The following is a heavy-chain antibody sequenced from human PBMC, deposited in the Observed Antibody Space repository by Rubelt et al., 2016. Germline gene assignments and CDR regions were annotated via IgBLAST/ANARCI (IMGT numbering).Heavy chain of an antibody. D-gene: IGHD3-3*01. CDR1: GYTFTGYY. J-gene: IGHJ6*02. CDR2: INPNSGGP. V-gene: IGHV1-2*06. Sequence: QVQLVQSGAAVKKPGASVKVSCKPSGYTFTGYYMHWVRQAPGQGLEWMGRINPNSGGPDYAQRFQGRVTMTRETSISTAYMELSRLRSDDTAVYYCARDQDFWSGPIMDVWGQGTTVTVSS. CDR3: ARDQDFWSGPIMDV.